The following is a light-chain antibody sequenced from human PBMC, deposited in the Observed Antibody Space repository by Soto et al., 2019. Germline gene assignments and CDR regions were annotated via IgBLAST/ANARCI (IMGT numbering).Light chain of an antibody. CDR3: SSYTSSSTYV. CDR2: DVS. CDR1: SSDVGGYNY. J-gene: IGLJ1*01. Sequence: VLTHPASVSGCRRRSITSCCTVTSSDVGGYNYVSWYQQHPGKAPKLMIYDVSNRPSGVSNRFSGSKSGNTASLTISGLQAEDEADYYCSSYTSSSTYVFGTGT. V-gene: IGLV2-14*01.